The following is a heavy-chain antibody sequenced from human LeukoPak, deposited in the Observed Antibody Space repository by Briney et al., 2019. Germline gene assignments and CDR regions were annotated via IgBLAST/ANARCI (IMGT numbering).Heavy chain of an antibody. CDR3: ARDTPRGGWFDP. J-gene: IGHJ5*02. CDR2: IYYSGST. CDR1: GGSISSGGYY. Sequence: PSQTLSLTCTVSGGSISSGGYYWSWIRQHPGKGLEWIGYIYYSGSTCYNPSLKSRVTISVDTSKNQFSLKLSSVTAADTAVYYCARDTPRGGWFDPWGQGTLVTVSS. V-gene: IGHV4-31*03.